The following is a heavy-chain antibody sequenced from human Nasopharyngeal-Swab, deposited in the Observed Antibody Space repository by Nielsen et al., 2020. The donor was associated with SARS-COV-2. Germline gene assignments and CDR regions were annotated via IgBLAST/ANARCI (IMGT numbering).Heavy chain of an antibody. CDR1: GGSISSGGYS. CDR2: IYHSGST. J-gene: IGHJ3*02. D-gene: IGHD2-2*03. V-gene: IGHV4-30-2*01. Sequence: SETLSLTCAVSGGSISSGGYSWSWIRQPPGKGLEWIGCIYHSGSTYYNPSLKSRVTISVDRSKNQFSLKLSSVTAADTAVYYCAGYCSSTSCYKDDAFDIWGQGTMVTVSS. CDR3: AGYCSSTSCYKDDAFDI.